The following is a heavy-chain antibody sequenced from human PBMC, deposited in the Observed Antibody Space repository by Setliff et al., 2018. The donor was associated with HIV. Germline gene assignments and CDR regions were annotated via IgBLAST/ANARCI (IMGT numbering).Heavy chain of an antibody. J-gene: IGHJ6*04. CDR1: GGSFSGYS. V-gene: IGHV4-34*01. CDR3: ARTITTFGVIGRGGRMDV. Sequence: ETLSLTCAVYGGSFSGYSWTWIRQSPGKGLEWIGEMNHSEHYYNPTLKSRVTISMDTSKNQFSLELSSVTAADTALYYCARTITTFGVIGRGGRMDVWGKGTTVTAPQ. D-gene: IGHD3-3*01. CDR2: MNHSEH.